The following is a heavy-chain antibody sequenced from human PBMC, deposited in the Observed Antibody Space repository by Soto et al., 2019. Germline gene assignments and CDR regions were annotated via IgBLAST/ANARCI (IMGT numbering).Heavy chain of an antibody. V-gene: IGHV3-30-3*01. CDR1: GSTFSSYA. J-gene: IGHJ4*02. D-gene: IGHD6-6*01. CDR2: ISYDGSNK. Sequence: PGGSLRLSCAASGSTFSSYAMHWVRQAPGKGLEWVAVISYDGSNKYYADSVKGRFTISRDNSKNTLYLQMNSLRAEDTAVYYCATRKDLGYWGQGTLVTVSS. CDR3: ATRKDLGY.